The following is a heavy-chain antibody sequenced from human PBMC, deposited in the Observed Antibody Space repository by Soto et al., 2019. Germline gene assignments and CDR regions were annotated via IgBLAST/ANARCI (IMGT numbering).Heavy chain of an antibody. CDR3: ARWDTALFDYYGMDV. CDR2: IIPIFGTA. CDR1: GGTFSSYA. V-gene: IGHV1-69*01. J-gene: IGHJ6*04. Sequence: QVQLVQSGAEVKKPGSSVKVSCTASGGTFSSYAISWVRQAPGQGLEWMGGIIPIFGTANYAQKFQGRVTITADESTSTDYMGLSSLRSEDTAVYYCARWDTALFDYYGMDVWGKGTTVTVSS. D-gene: IGHD5-18*01.